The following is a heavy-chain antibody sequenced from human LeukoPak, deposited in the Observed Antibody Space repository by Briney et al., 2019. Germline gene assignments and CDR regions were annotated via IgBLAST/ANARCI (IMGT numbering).Heavy chain of an antibody. V-gene: IGHV4-59*11. D-gene: IGHD3-22*01. Sequence: SETLSLTCVVSGGSLSTHHWSWIRQSPGRGLEWIGYISDSGSTNYNPSLKSRVAISVDTSKNQFSLMLSSVTAADTAVYYCARGYDSSAYYPFNYWGPGTLVTVSS. CDR3: ARGYDSSAYYPFNY. J-gene: IGHJ4*02. CDR2: ISDSGST. CDR1: GGSLSTHH.